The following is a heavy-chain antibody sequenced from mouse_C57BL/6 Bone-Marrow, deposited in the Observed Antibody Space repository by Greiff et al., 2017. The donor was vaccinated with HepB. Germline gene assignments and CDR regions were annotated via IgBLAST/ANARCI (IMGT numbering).Heavy chain of an antibody. Sequence: DVMLVESGGGLVKPGGSLKLSCAASGFTFSSYAMSWVRQTPEKRLEWVATISDGGSYTYYPDNVKGRFTISRDNAKNNLYLQMSHLKSEDTAMYYCTRDRNGAWFAYWGQGTLVTVSA. J-gene: IGHJ3*01. V-gene: IGHV5-4*01. CDR2: ISDGGSYT. CDR3: TRDRNGAWFAY. CDR1: GFTFSSYA.